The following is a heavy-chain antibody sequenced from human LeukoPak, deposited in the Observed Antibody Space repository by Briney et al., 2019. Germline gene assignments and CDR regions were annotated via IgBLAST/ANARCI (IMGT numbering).Heavy chain of an antibody. CDR2: INHSGRT. V-gene: IGHV4-34*01. J-gene: IGHJ3*02. CDR1: GGSFSGYY. Sequence: SETLSLTCAVYGGSFSGYYWNWIRQPPGKGLEWIGEINHSGRTNYNPSLKNRVTMSVDTSRNQISLNLSSVTAADTAVYYCAKGGSIWGQGTMVTVSS. CDR3: AKGGSI.